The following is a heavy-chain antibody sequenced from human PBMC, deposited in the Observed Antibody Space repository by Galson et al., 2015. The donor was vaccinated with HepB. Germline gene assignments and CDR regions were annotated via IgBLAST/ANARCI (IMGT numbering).Heavy chain of an antibody. D-gene: IGHD4-17*01. J-gene: IGHJ6*02. CDR2: INPIFGTA. Sequence: SVKVSCKASGGTFSSYAISWVRQAPGQGLEWMGGINPIFGTANYAQKFQGRVTITADESTSTPYMELSSLRSEDTAVYYCARGSTVTTGYYYYYDMDLWGQGTTVTVSS. CDR3: ARGSTVTTGYYYYYDMDL. CDR1: GGTFSSYA. V-gene: IGHV1-69*13.